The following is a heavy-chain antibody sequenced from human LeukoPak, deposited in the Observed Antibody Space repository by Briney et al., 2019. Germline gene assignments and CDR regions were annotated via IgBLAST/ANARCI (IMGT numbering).Heavy chain of an antibody. Sequence: RGSLRLSCAASGFTFSSYVMTWVRQAPGKGLEWVSYISGSTTDIYYADSVKGRFTISRDNAKRSVYLQMNSLGVEDTAVYYCARDIHSVAFDIWGQGTMVTVSS. CDR1: GFTFSSYV. V-gene: IGHV3-21*01. CDR2: ISGSTTDI. CDR3: ARDIHSVAFDI. J-gene: IGHJ3*02.